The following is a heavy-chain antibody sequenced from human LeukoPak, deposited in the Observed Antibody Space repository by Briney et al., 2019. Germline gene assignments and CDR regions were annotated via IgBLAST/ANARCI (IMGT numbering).Heavy chain of an antibody. Sequence: GASVKVSCKASGYTFTGYYMHWVRQAPGQGLEWMGWINPNSGGTNYAQKLQGRVTMTTDTSTSTAYMELRSLRSDDTAVYYCARDVQYEWELIQPPVGVFAFDYWGQGTLVTVSS. CDR2: INPNSGGT. V-gene: IGHV1-2*02. J-gene: IGHJ4*02. D-gene: IGHD1-26*01. CDR3: ARDVQYEWELIQPPVGVFAFDY. CDR1: GYTFTGYY.